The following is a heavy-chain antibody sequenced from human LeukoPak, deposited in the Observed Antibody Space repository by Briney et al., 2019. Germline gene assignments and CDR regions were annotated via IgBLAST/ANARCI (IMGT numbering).Heavy chain of an antibody. Sequence: GGSLRLSCVASGFMFSVYRMHWVRQAPGKGLEWVAVIWNDGSNKYYADSVKGRFTISRDNSKNTLYLQMNSLRAEDTAVYSCARASGPFDYWGQGTLVTVSS. CDR1: GFMFSVYR. D-gene: IGHD3-10*01. CDR3: ARASGPFDY. CDR2: IWNDGSNK. J-gene: IGHJ4*02. V-gene: IGHV3-33*01.